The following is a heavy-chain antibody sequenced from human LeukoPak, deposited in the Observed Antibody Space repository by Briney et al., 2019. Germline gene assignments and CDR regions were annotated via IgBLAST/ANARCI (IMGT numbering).Heavy chain of an antibody. J-gene: IGHJ4*02. Sequence: SETLSLTCTVPGASLSRSTYYWVWIRQPPGKGLEWIGSIYYDGSTYYNPSLKSRVTISVDTSKNQFFLNLSSVTAADTAIYYCATLSGARDYWGQGTLVTVSS. CDR3: ATLSGARDY. D-gene: IGHD1-26*01. CDR1: GASLSRSTYY. V-gene: IGHV4-39*01. CDR2: IYYDGST.